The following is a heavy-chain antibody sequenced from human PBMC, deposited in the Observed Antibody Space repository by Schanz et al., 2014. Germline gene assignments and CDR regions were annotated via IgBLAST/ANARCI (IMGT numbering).Heavy chain of an antibody. D-gene: IGHD2-21*02. CDR2: ISSSSSYI. CDR1: GFTVSKNY. CDR3: ARPSDSSWYMDV. V-gene: IGHV3-21*01. J-gene: IGHJ6*03. Sequence: EVHLEESGGHLVQPGGSLRLSCAASGFTVSKNYMNWVRQAPGKGLEWVSSISSSSSYISYADSVKGRFTISRDNAKNSLYLQMNSLRAEDTAVYYCARPSDSSWYMDVWGKGTTVTVSS.